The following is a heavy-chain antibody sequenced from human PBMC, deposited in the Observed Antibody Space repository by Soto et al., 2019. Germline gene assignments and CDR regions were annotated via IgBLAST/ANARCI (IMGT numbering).Heavy chain of an antibody. J-gene: IGHJ4*02. CDR1: GYTSTSYY. CDR3: GRGLTVAYSPALL. V-gene: IGHV1-46*01. Sequence: ASVKVSCKASGYTSTSYYMHWVRQAPGQGLEWMGLINPGGGRTSYAENLHGRVTMTRDTSTSTVYMELSSLRSEDTAVYYCGRGLTVAYSPALLWGQGTLVTVSS. CDR2: INPGGGRT. D-gene: IGHD2-21*01.